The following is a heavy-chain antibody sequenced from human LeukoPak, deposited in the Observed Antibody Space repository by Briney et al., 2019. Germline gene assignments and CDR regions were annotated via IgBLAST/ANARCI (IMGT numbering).Heavy chain of an antibody. Sequence: SETLSLTCTVSGGSISSCYWSWIRQPPGKGLEWIGYIYYSGSTNYNPSLKSRVTISVDTSKNQFSLKLSSVTAADTAVYYCAREGGSGSYNWFDPWGQGTLVTVSS. CDR3: AREGGSGSYNWFDP. CDR1: GGSISSCY. D-gene: IGHD3-10*01. V-gene: IGHV4-59*01. J-gene: IGHJ5*02. CDR2: IYYSGST.